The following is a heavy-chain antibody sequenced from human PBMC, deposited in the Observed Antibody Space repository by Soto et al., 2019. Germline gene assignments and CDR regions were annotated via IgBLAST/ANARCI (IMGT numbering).Heavy chain of an antibody. D-gene: IGHD1-1*01. V-gene: IGHV3-7*01. CDR3: ARDRRETGTTSLAPNYFDY. Sequence: GGSLRLSCAASGFTFSSYWMSWVRQAPGKGLEWVANIKQDGSEKYYVDSVKGRFTISRDNAKNSLYLQMNSLRAEDTAVYYCARDRRETGTTSLAPNYFDYWGQGTLVTVSS. J-gene: IGHJ4*02. CDR1: GFTFSSYW. CDR2: IKQDGSEK.